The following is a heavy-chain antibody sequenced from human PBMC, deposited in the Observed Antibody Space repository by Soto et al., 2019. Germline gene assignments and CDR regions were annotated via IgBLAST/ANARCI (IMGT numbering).Heavy chain of an antibody. CDR3: ARDLPRVDV. J-gene: IGHJ6*02. CDR2: ISSSSSYI. Sequence: PGGSLRLSCAASGFTFSSYSMNWVRQAPGKGLEWVSSISSSSSYIYYADSVKGRFTISRDNSKNTLYLQMNSLRAEDTAVYYCARDLPRVDVWGQGTTVTVSS. V-gene: IGHV3-21*01. CDR1: GFTFSSYS.